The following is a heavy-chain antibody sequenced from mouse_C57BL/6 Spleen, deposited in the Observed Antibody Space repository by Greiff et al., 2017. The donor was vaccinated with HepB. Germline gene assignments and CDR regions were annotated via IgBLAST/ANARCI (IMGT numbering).Heavy chain of an antibody. V-gene: IGHV5-6*02. J-gene: IGHJ1*03. CDR3: ARHDTTVGGYFDV. CDR2: ISSGGSYT. Sequence: EVKLVESGGDLVKPGGSLKLSCAASGFTFSSYGMSWVRQTPDKRLEWVATISSGGSYTYYPDSVKGRLTIARDNAKNTLYLQMSSLKSEETAMYYCARHDTTVGGYFDVWGTGTTVTVSS. D-gene: IGHD1-1*01. CDR1: GFTFSSYG.